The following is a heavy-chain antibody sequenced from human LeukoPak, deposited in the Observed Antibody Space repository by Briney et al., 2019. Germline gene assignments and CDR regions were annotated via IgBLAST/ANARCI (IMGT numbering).Heavy chain of an antibody. CDR2: ISGSGGST. J-gene: IGHJ4*02. D-gene: IGHD6-19*01. V-gene: IGHV3-23*01. CDR3: AIREMCSSGGCLGY. CDR1: GFTFSSYA. Sequence: GGSLRLSCAASGFTFSSYAMSWVRQAPGKGLEWVSAISGSGGSTYYADSVKGRFTISRDNSKNTLYLQMNSLRAEDTALYYCAIREMCSSGGCLGYWGQGTLVTVSS.